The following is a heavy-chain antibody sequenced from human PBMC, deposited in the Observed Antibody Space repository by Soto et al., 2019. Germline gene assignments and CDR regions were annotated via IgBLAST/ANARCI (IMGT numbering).Heavy chain of an antibody. CDR1: GFTLRSYA. CDR2: FSGTGGYT. V-gene: IGHV3-23*01. CDR3: ARGQRALITYGPFDP. J-gene: IGHJ5*02. D-gene: IGHD4-17*01. Sequence: LRLSCAASGFTLRSYAMSWVRQAPGKGLEWVSTFSGTGGYTYYADSVKGRFTISRDDSKNTLFLHMNSLRAADTAVYYCARGQRALITYGPFDPWGQGTLVTVSS.